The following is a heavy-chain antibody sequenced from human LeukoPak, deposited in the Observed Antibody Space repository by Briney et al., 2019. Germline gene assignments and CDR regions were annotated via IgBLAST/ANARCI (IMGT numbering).Heavy chain of an antibody. V-gene: IGHV3-64D*06. Sequence: GGSLRLSCSASGFIISDYAMHWVRQAPGKGLEYVSGISANGGSTYHADSVKGRFTISRDTSKNTLYLQMSSLRAEDTAMYYCVKDLYKGDSASWYFFHYWGQGTLVAVSS. J-gene: IGHJ4*02. CDR2: ISANGGST. CDR3: VKDLYKGDSASWYFFHY. CDR1: GFIISDYA. D-gene: IGHD6-13*01.